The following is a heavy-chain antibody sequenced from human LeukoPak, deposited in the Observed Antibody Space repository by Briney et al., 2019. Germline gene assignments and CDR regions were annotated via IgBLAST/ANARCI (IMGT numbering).Heavy chain of an antibody. CDR2: IYTSGST. CDR3: ARTIFGADYYYYYMDV. CDR1: GGSISSYY. J-gene: IGHJ6*03. D-gene: IGHD3-3*01. V-gene: IGHV4-4*07. Sequence: SETLSLTCTVSGGSISSYYWSWIRQPAGKGLEWIGRIYTSGSTNYNPSLKSRVTMSVDTSKNQFSLKLSSVTAADTAVYYCARTIFGADYYYYYMDVWGKGTTVTVSS.